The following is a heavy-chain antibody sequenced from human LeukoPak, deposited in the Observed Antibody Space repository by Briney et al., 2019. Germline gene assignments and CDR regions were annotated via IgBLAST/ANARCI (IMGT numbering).Heavy chain of an antibody. CDR2: IYYSGST. J-gene: IGHJ4*02. Sequence: SETLSLTCTVSGGSISSSSYYWGWIRQPPGKGLEWIGSIYYSGSTYYNPSLKSRVTISVDTSMNQFSLKLSSVTAADTAVYYCARAGYSSGWDPFDYWGQGTLVTVSS. V-gene: IGHV4-39*07. D-gene: IGHD6-19*01. CDR3: ARAGYSSGWDPFDY. CDR1: GGSISSSSYY.